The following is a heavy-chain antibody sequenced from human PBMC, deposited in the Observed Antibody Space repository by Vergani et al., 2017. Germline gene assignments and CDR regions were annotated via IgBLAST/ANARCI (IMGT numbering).Heavy chain of an antibody. CDR3: ARDQLAGGIGY. J-gene: IGHJ4*02. V-gene: IGHV3-66*02. D-gene: IGHD3-16*01. CDR2: IYSGGST. Sequence: EVQLVESGGGLVQPGGSLRLSCAASGFTVSSNYMSWVRQAPGKGLEWVSVIYSGGSTYYADSVKCRFTISRDNSKNTLYLQMNCLRAEDTAVYYCARDQLAGGIGYWGQGTLVTVSS. CDR1: GFTVSSNY.